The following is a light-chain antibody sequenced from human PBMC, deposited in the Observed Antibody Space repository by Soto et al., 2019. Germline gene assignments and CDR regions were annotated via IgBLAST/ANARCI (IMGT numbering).Light chain of an antibody. V-gene: IGKV3-15*01. J-gene: IGKJ4*01. CDR2: GAS. CDR1: QSVSSN. Sequence: EIVMTQSPATLSVSPGERATLSCRASQSVSSNLAWYQQKPGQAPRLLIYGASTRATGIPARFSGSGSGTEFTLTISSLQSEDFAVYSCQQYNNPPLTLGGGTKVDIK. CDR3: QQYNNPPLT.